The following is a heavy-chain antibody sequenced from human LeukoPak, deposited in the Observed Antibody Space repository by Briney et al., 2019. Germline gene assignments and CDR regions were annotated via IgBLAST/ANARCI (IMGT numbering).Heavy chain of an antibody. V-gene: IGHV3-74*01. J-gene: IGHJ4*02. CDR3: AKSDSPYSSSWYPWGY. CDR1: GNYW. D-gene: IGHD6-13*01. CDR2: INSDGSWT. Sequence: GGSLRLSCAASGNYWMHWVRQVPGKGQVWVSHINSDGSWTSYADSVKGRFTISKDNAKNTVYLQMNSLRAEDTAVYYCAKSDSPYSSSWYPWGYWGQGTLVTVSS.